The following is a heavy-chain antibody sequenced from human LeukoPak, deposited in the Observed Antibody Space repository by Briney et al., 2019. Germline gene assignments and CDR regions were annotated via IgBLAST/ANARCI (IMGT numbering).Heavy chain of an antibody. V-gene: IGHV3-33*01. CDR3: VRDRGALQYFDY. Sequence: PGGSLRLPCAASGFTFRNHGMHWVRQAPGKGLEWVAIIWYDGGNKYYADSVNGRFTISRDNSKNTLFLQMNSLRAEDTAVYYCVRDRGALQYFDYWGQGTLVTVSS. CDR1: GFTFRNHG. J-gene: IGHJ4*02. CDR2: IWYDGGNK. D-gene: IGHD5-24*01.